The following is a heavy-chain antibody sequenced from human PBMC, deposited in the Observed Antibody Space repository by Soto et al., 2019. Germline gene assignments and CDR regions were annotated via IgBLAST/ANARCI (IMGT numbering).Heavy chain of an antibody. CDR1: GGSISSSSYY. CDR2: IYYSGST. Sequence: QLQLQESGPGLVKPSETLSLTCTVSGGSISSSSYYWGWIRQPPGKGLEWIGSIYYSGSTYYNPSLTSRVTIAVDTSKNQFSLKLSSVTAADTAVYYCARLLHYDFWSGYPDYWGQGTLVTVSS. CDR3: ARLLHYDFWSGYPDY. V-gene: IGHV4-39*01. J-gene: IGHJ4*02. D-gene: IGHD3-3*01.